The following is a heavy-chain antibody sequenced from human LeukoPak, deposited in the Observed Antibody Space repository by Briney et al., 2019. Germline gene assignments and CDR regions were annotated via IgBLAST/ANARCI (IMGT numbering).Heavy chain of an antibody. Sequence: GESLKISCKGSGYSFTSYWIGWVRQMPGKGVECMGIIYPGDSDTRYSPSFQGQVTISADKSISTAYLQWSSLKASDTAKYYCASQLITMVRGVTDYWGQGTLVTVSS. CDR3: ASQLITMVRGVTDY. J-gene: IGHJ4*02. CDR1: GYSFTSYW. V-gene: IGHV5-51*01. CDR2: IYPGDSDT. D-gene: IGHD3-10*01.